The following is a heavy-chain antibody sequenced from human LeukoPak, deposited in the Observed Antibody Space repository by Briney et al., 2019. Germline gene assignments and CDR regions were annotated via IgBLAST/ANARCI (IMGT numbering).Heavy chain of an antibody. CDR3: ARDASSSSSPGTGNWFDP. V-gene: IGHV1-69*13. CDR2: IIPIFGTA. CDR1: GGTFSSYA. D-gene: IGHD6-6*01. Sequence: SVKVSCKASGGTFSSYAISWVRQAPGQGLEWMGGIIPIFGTANYAQKFQGRVTITADESTSTAYMELSSLRSEDTAVYYCARDASSSSSPGTGNWFDPWGQGTLVTVSS. J-gene: IGHJ5*02.